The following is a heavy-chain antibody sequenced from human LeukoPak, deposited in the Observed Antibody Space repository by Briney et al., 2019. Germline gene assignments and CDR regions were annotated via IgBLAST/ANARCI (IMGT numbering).Heavy chain of an antibody. J-gene: IGHJ5*02. D-gene: IGHD3-9*01. V-gene: IGHV1-18*01. CDR1: GYTFTSYG. CDR2: ISAYNGNT. Sequence: ASVKVSCKASGYTFTSYGISWVRQAPGQGLEWMGWISAYNGNTNYAQKLQGRVTMTTDTSTSTAYMELGSLRSDDTAVYYCARSLGYYDILPGYYNRNDNWFDPWGQGTLVTVSS. CDR3: ARSLGYYDILPGYYNRNDNWFDP.